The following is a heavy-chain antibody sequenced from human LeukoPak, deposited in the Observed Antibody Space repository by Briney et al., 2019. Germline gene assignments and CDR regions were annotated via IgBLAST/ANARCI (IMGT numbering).Heavy chain of an antibody. V-gene: IGHV1-2*02. J-gene: IGHJ4*02. D-gene: IGHD6-13*01. CDR3: ARGRPAAGQDFFDY. CDR1: GYTFTGYY. Sequence: ASVKVSCKASGYTFTGYYMHWIRQAPGQGLEWMGWINPNSGGTNYAQKFQGRVTMTRDTSISTAYMELSRLRSDDTAVYYCARGRPAAGQDFFDYWGQGTLVTVSS. CDR2: INPNSGGT.